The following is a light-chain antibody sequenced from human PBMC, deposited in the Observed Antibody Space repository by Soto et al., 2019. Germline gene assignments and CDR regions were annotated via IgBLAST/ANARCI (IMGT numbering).Light chain of an antibody. CDR2: DAS. V-gene: IGKV3-15*01. J-gene: IGKJ5*01. Sequence: EIVMTQSPVTLSVSPGEGASLSCRASQSVRSKLVWYQQIPDQPPRLLMYDASTRATGIPARFSGSGSGTEFTLPISRLQSADFAVYYCQQYNNWPITFGQGTRLEIK. CDR1: QSVRSK. CDR3: QQYNNWPIT.